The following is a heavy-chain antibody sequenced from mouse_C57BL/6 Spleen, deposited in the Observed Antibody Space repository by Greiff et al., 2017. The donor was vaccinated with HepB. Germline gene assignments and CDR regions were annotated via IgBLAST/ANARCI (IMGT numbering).Heavy chain of an antibody. CDR2: IYPRDGST. Sequence: VQLQESGPELVKPGASVKLSCKASGYTFTSYDINWVKQRPGQGLEWIGWIYPRDGSTKYNEKFKGKATLTVDTSSSTAYMELHSLTSEDSAVYFCARSLLITTEAMDYWGQGTSVTVSS. J-gene: IGHJ4*01. CDR1: GYTFTSYD. D-gene: IGHD1-1*01. V-gene: IGHV1-85*01. CDR3: ARSLLITTEAMDY.